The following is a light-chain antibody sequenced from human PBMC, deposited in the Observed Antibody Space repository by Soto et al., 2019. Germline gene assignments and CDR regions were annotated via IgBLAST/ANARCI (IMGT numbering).Light chain of an antibody. V-gene: IGKV1-12*01. CDR3: QQANSFPWT. J-gene: IGKJ1*01. Sequence: SQSISRGLAWYQQKAGKAPKLLIYAASSLQSGVPSRFSGSGSGTDFTLTINSLQPEDFAAYYCQQANSFPWTFGQGTKVDIK. CDR1: QSISRG. CDR2: AAS.